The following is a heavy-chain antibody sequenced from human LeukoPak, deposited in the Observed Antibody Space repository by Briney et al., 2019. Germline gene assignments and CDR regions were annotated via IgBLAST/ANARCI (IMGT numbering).Heavy chain of an antibody. CDR2: INQDGSEK. CDR3: ASGAGWESGY. V-gene: IGHV3-7*01. CDR1: GSTSSRNF. J-gene: IGHJ4*02. Sequence: GGSLRLSCAVSGSTSSRNFMSWVRQTPEKGLEWLANINQDGSEKNYVDSVKGRFTISRDNAKNSLFLQMNSLRAEDTAIYYCASGAGWESGYWGQGTLVTVSS. D-gene: IGHD1-26*01.